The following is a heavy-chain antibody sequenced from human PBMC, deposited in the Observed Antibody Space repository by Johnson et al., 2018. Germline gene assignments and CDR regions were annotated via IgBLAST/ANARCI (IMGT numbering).Heavy chain of an antibody. V-gene: IGHV3-7*01. D-gene: IGHD6-19*01. CDR2: IKHDGSEK. CDR1: GFTFSNYW. CDR3: ARDVSSGWDAEYFQH. Sequence: EVQLLESGGGLVQAGGSLRLSCAASGFTFSNYWMSWVRQAPGKGLEWVANIKHDGSEKYYVDSVKGRFTISRDNAKNSRYLQMNSLRVEDTAVYYCARDVSSGWDAEYFQHWGQGTLVTVSS. J-gene: IGHJ1*01.